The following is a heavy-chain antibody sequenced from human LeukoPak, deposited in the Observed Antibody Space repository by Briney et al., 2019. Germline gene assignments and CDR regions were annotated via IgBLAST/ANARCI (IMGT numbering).Heavy chain of an antibody. Sequence: PSETLSLTCTVSGGSISTYYWSWIRQPPGKGLEWIGYIYHSGSTNYNPSLKSRVTISVDTSQNQFSLKLSSVTAADTAVYYCARDTHFSSSSGYFYYYTNVWGEGTAVTVSS. V-gene: IGHV4-59*12. CDR2: IYHSGST. J-gene: IGHJ6*03. D-gene: IGHD6-6*01. CDR3: ARDTHFSSSSGYFYYYTNV. CDR1: GGSISTYY.